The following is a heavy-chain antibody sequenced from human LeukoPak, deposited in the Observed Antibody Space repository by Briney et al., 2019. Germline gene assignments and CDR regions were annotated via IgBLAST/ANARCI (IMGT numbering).Heavy chain of an antibody. J-gene: IGHJ4*02. CDR3: AREGPRGNSQFDY. D-gene: IGHD2/OR15-2a*01. CDR2: ISGSGGST. CDR1: GFTFSSYA. Sequence: GGSLRLSCAASGFTFSSYAMSWVRQAPGKGLEWVSAISGSGGSTYYADSVKGRLTISRDNSKNTLYLHMNSLRAEDTAVYYCAREGPRGNSQFDYWGQGTLVTVSS. V-gene: IGHV3-23*01.